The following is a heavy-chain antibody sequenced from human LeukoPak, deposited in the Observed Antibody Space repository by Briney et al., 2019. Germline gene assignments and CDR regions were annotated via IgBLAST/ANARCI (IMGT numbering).Heavy chain of an antibody. CDR3: ARDGPLIAARGYFDY. Sequence: GGSLRLSCAASGFTFRSHAMHWVRQAPGKGLEWVGVIWYDGSNKYYADSVKGRFTISRDNSKNTLYLQMNSLRAEDTAVYYCARDGPLIAARGYFDYWGQGTLVTVSS. D-gene: IGHD6-25*01. CDR2: IWYDGSNK. V-gene: IGHV3-33*08. CDR1: GFTFRSHA. J-gene: IGHJ4*02.